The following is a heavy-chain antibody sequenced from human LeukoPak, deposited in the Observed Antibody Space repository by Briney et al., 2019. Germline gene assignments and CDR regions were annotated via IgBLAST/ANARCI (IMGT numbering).Heavy chain of an antibody. V-gene: IGHV4-39*07. CDR1: GGSISSSSYY. CDR2: IYYSGST. J-gene: IGHJ4*02. Sequence: SETLSLTCTVSGGSISSSSYYWGWIRQPPGKGLEWIGSIYYSGSTYYNPSLKSRVTISVDTSKNQFSLKPSSVTAADTAVYYCARDFAYYDSSGCFDYWGQGTLVTVSS. CDR3: ARDFAYYDSSGCFDY. D-gene: IGHD3-22*01.